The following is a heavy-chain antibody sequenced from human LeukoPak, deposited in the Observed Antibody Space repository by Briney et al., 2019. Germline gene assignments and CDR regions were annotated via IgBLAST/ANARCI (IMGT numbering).Heavy chain of an antibody. V-gene: IGHV3-23*01. CDR2: ISGSGGST. CDR1: GFAFSSYT. D-gene: IGHD6-13*01. CDR3: AKTTGGSSSSWSPFDF. J-gene: IGHJ4*02. Sequence: GGSLRLSCAASGFAFSSYTMNWVRQAPGKGLEWVSSISGSGGSTYSADSVRGRFTISRDNSKNTLYPQMNSLRADETAVYFCAKTTGGSSSSWSPFDFWGQGTLVTVSS.